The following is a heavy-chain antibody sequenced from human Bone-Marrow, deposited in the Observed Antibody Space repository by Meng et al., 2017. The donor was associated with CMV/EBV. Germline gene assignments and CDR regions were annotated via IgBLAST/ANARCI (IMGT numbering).Heavy chain of an antibody. V-gene: IGHV3-53*01. J-gene: IGHJ6*02. CDR3: AREDTELTVSKLGRMDV. CDR2: IRSDDST. D-gene: IGHD4-11*01. Sequence: GGSLRLSRAVSGFSVSSYFMTWVRQAPGKGLEYVSFIRSDDSTNYAKTVQGRFTISRDNSKNTVFLLMNGLRAEDTAVYYCAREDTELTVSKLGRMDVWGQGTTVTVSS. CDR1: GFSVSSYF.